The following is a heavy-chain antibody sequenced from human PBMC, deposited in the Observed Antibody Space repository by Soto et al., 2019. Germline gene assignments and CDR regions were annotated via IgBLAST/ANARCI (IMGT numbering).Heavy chain of an antibody. D-gene: IGHD3-22*01. J-gene: IGHJ4*02. V-gene: IGHV3-72*01. CDR2: TRNKANSYTT. CDR1: GFTFSDHY. Sequence: EVQLVESGGGLVQPGGSLRLSCAASGFTFSDHYMDWVRQTPGKGLEWVGRTRNKANSYTTEYAASVKGRFTISRDNSKNSQYRQMNSLKTEDTAVYYCARPPYDSSGYYPNWGQGTLVTVSS. CDR3: ARPPYDSSGYYPN.